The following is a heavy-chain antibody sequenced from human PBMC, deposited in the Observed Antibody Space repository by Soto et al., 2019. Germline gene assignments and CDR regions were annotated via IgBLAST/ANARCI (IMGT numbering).Heavy chain of an antibody. CDR1: GFTFSSYA. D-gene: IGHD6-13*01. CDR3: AKDLSPTAGQRFYFDS. V-gene: IGHV3-23*01. Sequence: EVKLLESGGGLVQPEGSLRLSCAASGFTFSSYAITWVRQAPGRGLEWVSTISVNDDRAYYADPVKGRFTISRDNYRSTLYLQMNGLRVEDAAVYYCAKDLSPTAGQRFYFDSWGQGSRVPFSS. CDR2: ISVNDDRA. J-gene: IGHJ4*02.